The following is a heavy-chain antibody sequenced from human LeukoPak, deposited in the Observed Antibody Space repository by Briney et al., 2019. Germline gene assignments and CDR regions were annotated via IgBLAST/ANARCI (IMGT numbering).Heavy chain of an antibody. V-gene: IGHV1-2*02. D-gene: IGHD3-3*01. Sequence: ASVKVSCKASGYTFTGYYMHWVRQAPGQGLEWMGWINPNSGGTNYAQKFQGRVTMTRDTSISTAYMELSRLRSDDTAVYYCARPYYDFWSGHDAFDIWGRGTMVTVSS. CDR3: ARPYYDFWSGHDAFDI. CDR2: INPNSGGT. J-gene: IGHJ3*02. CDR1: GYTFTGYY.